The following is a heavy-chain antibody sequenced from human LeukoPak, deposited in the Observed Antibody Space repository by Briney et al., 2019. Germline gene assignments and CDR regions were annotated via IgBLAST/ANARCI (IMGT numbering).Heavy chain of an antibody. J-gene: IGHJ4*02. CDR1: GFTFSSYG. Sequence: GGSLRLSCAASGFTFSSYGMHWVRQAPGKGLEWVAVISYDGSNKYYADSVKGRFTISRDNSKNTLYLQMNSLRAEDTAVYYCAKDRTVAGSDYWGQGTLVTVSS. CDR3: AKDRTVAGSDY. V-gene: IGHV3-30*18. CDR2: ISYDGSNK. D-gene: IGHD6-19*01.